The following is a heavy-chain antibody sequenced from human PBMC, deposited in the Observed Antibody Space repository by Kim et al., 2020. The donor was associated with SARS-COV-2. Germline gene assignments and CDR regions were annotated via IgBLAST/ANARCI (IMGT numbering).Heavy chain of an antibody. CDR2: INPSGGST. D-gene: IGHD5-12*01. CDR3: AGDYSDYEIDY. J-gene: IGHJ4*02. V-gene: IGHV1-46*01. CDR1: GYTFTSYY. Sequence: ASVKVSCKASGYTFTSYYMHWVRQAPGQGLEWMGIINPSGGSTSYAQKFQGRVTMTRDTSTSTVYMELSSLRSEDTAVYYCAGDYSDYEIDYWGQGTLVTVSS.